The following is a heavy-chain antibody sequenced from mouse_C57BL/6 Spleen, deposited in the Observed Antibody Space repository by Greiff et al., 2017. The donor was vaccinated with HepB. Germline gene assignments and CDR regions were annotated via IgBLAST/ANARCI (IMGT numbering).Heavy chain of an antibody. CDR3: TTRNYEAY. D-gene: IGHD2-1*01. CDR2: IDPENGDT. Sequence: EVQLQQSGAELVRPGASVKLSCTASGFNIKDDYMHWVKQRPEQGLEWIGWIDPENGDTEYASKFQGKATITAYTSSNTAYLQLSSLTSEDTAVYYCTTRNYEAYWGQGTLVTVSA. V-gene: IGHV14-4*01. J-gene: IGHJ3*01. CDR1: GFNIKDDY.